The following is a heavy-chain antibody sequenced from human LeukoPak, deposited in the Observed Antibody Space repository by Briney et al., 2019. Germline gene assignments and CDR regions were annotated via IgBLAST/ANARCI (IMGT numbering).Heavy chain of an antibody. V-gene: IGHV4-59*01. Sequence: SETLSLTCTVSGGSLSSYYWSWIRQPPGKGLEWIGYIYYSGSTNYNPSLKSRVTISVDTSKNQFSLKLSSVTAADTAVYYCARDGGGSDCWGQGTLVTVSS. CDR3: ARDGGGSDC. D-gene: IGHD2-15*01. CDR2: IYYSGST. J-gene: IGHJ4*02. CDR1: GGSLSSYY.